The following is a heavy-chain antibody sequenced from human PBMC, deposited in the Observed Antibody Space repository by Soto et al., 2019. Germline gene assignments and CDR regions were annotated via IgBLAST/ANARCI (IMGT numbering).Heavy chain of an antibody. D-gene: IGHD4-4*01. CDR1: GYTFTSYA. Sequence: QVQLVQSGAEVKKPGASVKVSCKASGYTFTSYAMHWVRQAPGQRLEWMGWFNAGNGNTKDSQKFQGSVTIPRDTSASTAYRELSRLRSEDTAVYYCARGVGIYSNYDYSGQGTLVTVSS. CDR2: FNAGNGNT. V-gene: IGHV1-3*01. CDR3: ARGVGIYSNYDY. J-gene: IGHJ4*02.